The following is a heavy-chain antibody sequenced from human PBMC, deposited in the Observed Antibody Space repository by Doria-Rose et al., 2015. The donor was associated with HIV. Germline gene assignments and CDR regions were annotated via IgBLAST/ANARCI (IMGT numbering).Heavy chain of an antibody. D-gene: IGHD6-13*01. V-gene: IGHV2-26*01. CDR3: ARIKSSRWYHKYYFDF. J-gene: IGHJ4*02. Sequence: ESGPVLVKPTETLTLTCTVSGVSLSSPGMGVSWIRQPPGKALEWLANIFSDDERSYKTSLKSRLTIYRGTSKSQVVLTMTDMDPVDTATYYCARIKSSRWYHKYYFDFWGQGTSVIVSA. CDR2: IFSDDER. CDR1: GVSLSSPGMG.